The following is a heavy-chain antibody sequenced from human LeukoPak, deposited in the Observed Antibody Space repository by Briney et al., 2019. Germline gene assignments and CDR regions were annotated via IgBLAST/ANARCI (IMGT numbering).Heavy chain of an antibody. CDR3: ARDGRSLVGATDFDY. CDR2: ISGSGGST. Sequence: GGSLRLSCAASGFTFSSYGMSWVRQAPGKGLEWVSAISGSGGSTYYADSVKGRFTISRDNSKNTLYLQMNSLRAEDTAVYYCARDGRSLVGATDFDYWGQGTLVTVSS. D-gene: IGHD1-26*01. CDR1: GFTFSSYG. V-gene: IGHV3-23*01. J-gene: IGHJ4*02.